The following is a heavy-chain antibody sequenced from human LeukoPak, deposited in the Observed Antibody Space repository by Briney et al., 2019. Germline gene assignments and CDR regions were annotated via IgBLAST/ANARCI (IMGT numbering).Heavy chain of an antibody. Sequence: GTSLRLSCVASGFTFSSHGFHWVRQAPGKGLEWVALIWYDGSKKDYADSVKGRFTISRDDSKKTLYLQMNSVRVEDTAIYYCGKDLNRGSNWFDPRGQGTLVTVSS. V-gene: IGHV3-33*06. D-gene: IGHD5-12*01. CDR2: IWYDGSKK. CDR3: GKDLNRGSNWFDP. J-gene: IGHJ5*02. CDR1: GFTFSSHG.